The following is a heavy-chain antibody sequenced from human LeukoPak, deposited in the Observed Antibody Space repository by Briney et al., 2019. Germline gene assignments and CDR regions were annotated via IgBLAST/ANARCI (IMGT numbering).Heavy chain of an antibody. CDR3: AKDFGYYGSESYYGY. Sequence: PGRSLRLSCAASGFTFDDYAMHWVRQAPGKGLEWVSGISWNSGSIGYADSVKGRFTISRDNAKNSLYLQMNSLRAEDTALYYCAKDFGYYGSESYYGYWGQGTLVTVSS. CDR2: ISWNSGSI. V-gene: IGHV3-9*01. J-gene: IGHJ4*02. CDR1: GFTFDDYA. D-gene: IGHD3-10*01.